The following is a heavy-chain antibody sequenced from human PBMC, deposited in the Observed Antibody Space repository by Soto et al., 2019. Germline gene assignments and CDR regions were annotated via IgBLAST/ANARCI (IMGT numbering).Heavy chain of an antibody. CDR3: ARDRRDSSGFDYFHGMDV. V-gene: IGHV5-51*01. CDR1: GYIFSYYW. J-gene: IGHJ6*02. D-gene: IGHD3-9*01. CDR2: IYPEDSDT. Sequence: GESLKISCQSSGYIFSYYWIAWVRQTPGRGLEWLGIIYPEDSDTKYSPSFQGRVTMSVDKSINTAYLQWSSLKASDTAIYYCARDRRDSSGFDYFHGMDVWGPGTTVTVSS.